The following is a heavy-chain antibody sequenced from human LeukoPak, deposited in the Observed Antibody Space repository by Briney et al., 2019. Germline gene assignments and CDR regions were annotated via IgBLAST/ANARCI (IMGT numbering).Heavy chain of an antibody. CDR3: VRDIGQLRSDY. V-gene: IGHV4-38-2*02. CDR1: GLSISSDYF. CDR2: ISHSGTT. Sequence: SETLSLTCAVSGLSISSDYFWGWIRQPPGKGLERIGTISHSGTTFYKPSLKTRITISLDTYKNQFSLKMNSVTAADTAVYYCVRDIGQLRSDYWGQGTLVTVSS. J-gene: IGHJ4*02. D-gene: IGHD2-2*01.